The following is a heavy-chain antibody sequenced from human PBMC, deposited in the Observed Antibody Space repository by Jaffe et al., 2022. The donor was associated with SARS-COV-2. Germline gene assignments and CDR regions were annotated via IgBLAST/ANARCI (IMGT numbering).Heavy chain of an antibody. CDR3: ARDWGGGSSY. J-gene: IGHJ4*02. V-gene: IGHV1-3*04. CDR1: GYTFTDYA. D-gene: IGHD2-15*01. Sequence: QVQLVQSGAEVKRPGASVKVSCKASGYTFTDYAMHWVRQAPGQRLEWMGWINTGNGNAEYSQNFQGRVTISRDTSATTAYMELSNLRSEDTAVYYCARDWGGGSSYWGQGTVVTVSS. CDR2: INTGNGNA.